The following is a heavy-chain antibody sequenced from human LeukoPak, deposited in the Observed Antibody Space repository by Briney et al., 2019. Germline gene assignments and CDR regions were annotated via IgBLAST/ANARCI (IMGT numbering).Heavy chain of an antibody. CDR3: ARDRGYCSSTSCYSSNWFDP. V-gene: IGHV1-69*04. CDR2: IIPILGIA. CDR1: GGTFSSYT. D-gene: IGHD2-2*02. Sequence: SVKVSCKASGGTFSSYTISWARQAPGQGLEWMGRIIPILGIANYAQKFQGRVTITADKSTSTAYMELSSLRSEDTAVYYCARDRGYCSSTSCYSSNWFDPWGQGTLVTVSS. J-gene: IGHJ5*02.